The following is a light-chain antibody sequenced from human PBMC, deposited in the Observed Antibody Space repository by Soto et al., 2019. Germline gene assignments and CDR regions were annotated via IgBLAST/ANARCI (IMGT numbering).Light chain of an antibody. Sequence: QPPSASGTPGQRVTISCSGSSSNIGSNTVNWYQQLPGTAPKLLIYSNNQRPSGVPDRFSGSKSGTSASLAISGLQSEDEADYYCAAWDDSLNGYVFGTGTKVTVL. CDR1: SSNIGSNT. CDR2: SNN. J-gene: IGLJ1*01. CDR3: AAWDDSLNGYV. V-gene: IGLV1-44*01.